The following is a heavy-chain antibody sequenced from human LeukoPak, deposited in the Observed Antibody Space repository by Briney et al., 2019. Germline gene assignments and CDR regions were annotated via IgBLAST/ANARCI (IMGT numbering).Heavy chain of an antibody. Sequence: GGSLRLSCAASGFRFSSYAMNWVRQAPGKGLEWVSAVSGSGDNTYYADSVKGRFTISRDNSKNTRYLEMNSLRAEDTAVYYCAKAPNYYYDSSGYLDYWGQGTLVTVSS. V-gene: IGHV3-23*01. CDR3: AKAPNYYYDSSGYLDY. J-gene: IGHJ4*02. CDR2: VSGSGDNT. D-gene: IGHD3-22*01. CDR1: GFRFSSYA.